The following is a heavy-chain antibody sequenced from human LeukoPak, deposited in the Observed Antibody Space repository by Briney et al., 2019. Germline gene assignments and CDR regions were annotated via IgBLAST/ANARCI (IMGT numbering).Heavy chain of an antibody. D-gene: IGHD2-2*01. CDR2: ISSSSSTL. J-gene: IGHJ5*02. V-gene: IGHV3-48*02. CDR3: ARVRAPAWFDP. CDR1: GFTSSSYS. Sequence: RGSPRLSCTATGFTSSSYSMNSVRQAPGEGLERGSYISSSSSTLYYADSVKGRFTISRDNAKNSRYLQMNSLRDEDTAVYYCARVRAPAWFDPWGQGTLVSVSS.